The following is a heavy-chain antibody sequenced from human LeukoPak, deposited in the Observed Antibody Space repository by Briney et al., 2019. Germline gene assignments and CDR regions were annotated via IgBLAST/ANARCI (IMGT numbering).Heavy chain of an antibody. J-gene: IGHJ4*02. D-gene: IGHD3-3*01. Sequence: SQTLSLTCTVSGGSISSGSYYWSWIRQPTGKGLEWIGRIYTSGSTNYNPSLKSRVTISVDTSKNQFSLKLSSVTAADTAVYYCARGYDFWSGYSDYFDYWGQGTLVTVSS. V-gene: IGHV4-61*02. CDR1: GGSISSGSYY. CDR2: IYTSGST. CDR3: ARGYDFWSGYSDYFDY.